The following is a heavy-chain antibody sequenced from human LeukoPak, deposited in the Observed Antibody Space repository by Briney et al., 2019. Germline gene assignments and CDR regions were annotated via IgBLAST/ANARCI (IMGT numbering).Heavy chain of an antibody. D-gene: IGHD3-22*01. Sequence: GGSLRLSCAASGFTFSSYGMSWVRQAPGKGLEWVSAISGSGGSSYYADSVKGRFTISRDNSKNTLYLQMNSLRAEDTAVYYCAKDYDSSGYYFDYWGQGTLVTVSS. CDR3: AKDYDSSGYYFDY. CDR1: GFTFSSYG. CDR2: ISGSGGSS. V-gene: IGHV3-23*01. J-gene: IGHJ4*02.